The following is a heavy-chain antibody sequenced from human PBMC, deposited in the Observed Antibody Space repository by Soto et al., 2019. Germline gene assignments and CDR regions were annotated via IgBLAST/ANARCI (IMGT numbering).Heavy chain of an antibody. CDR3: ARDPSTVTTYYYYGMDV. CDR2: IWYDGSNK. V-gene: IGHV3-33*01. J-gene: IGHJ6*02. CDR1: GFTFSSYG. D-gene: IGHD4-17*01. Sequence: SLRLSCAASGFTFSSYGMHWVRQAPGKGLEWVAVIWYDGSNKYYADSVKGRFTISRDNSKNTLYLQMNSLRAEDTAVYYCARDPSTVTTYYYYGMDVWGQGTTVTVSS.